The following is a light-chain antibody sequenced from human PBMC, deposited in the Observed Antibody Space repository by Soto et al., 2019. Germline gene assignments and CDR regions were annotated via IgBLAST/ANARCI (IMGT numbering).Light chain of an antibody. CDR3: QQYNSSPT. CDR1: QSISSW. V-gene: IGKV1-5*03. Sequence: DIQMTQSPSTLSASVGDRITITCRASQSISSWLAWYQQKPGKAPKLLIYKASSLESGVPSRFSGSGSGTEFTITISSLQPDDFATYYCQQYNSSPTFSLGAKVEIK. J-gene: IGKJ1*01. CDR2: KAS.